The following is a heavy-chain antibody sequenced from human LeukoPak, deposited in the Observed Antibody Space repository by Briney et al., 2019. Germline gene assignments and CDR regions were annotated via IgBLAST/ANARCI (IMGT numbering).Heavy chain of an antibody. CDR1: GFPFSSYA. V-gene: IGHV3-23*01. CDR3: VRSLDY. Sequence: GGSLRLSSAASGFPFSSYAMNWVRQAPGKGLEWVSVIAGSDGFTQYADSVKGRSTISRDNSKNTVYLQMNRLRVEDTALYYCVRSLDYWGQGTLVTVSS. CDR2: IAGSDGFT. J-gene: IGHJ4*02.